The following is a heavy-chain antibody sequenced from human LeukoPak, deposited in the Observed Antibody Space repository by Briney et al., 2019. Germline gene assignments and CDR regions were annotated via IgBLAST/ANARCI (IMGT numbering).Heavy chain of an antibody. Sequence: SETLSLTCAVSGYSISSGDYWGWIRQAPGEGLEWIGSIYHSGSTYYNPSPKSRVTISVDTSKNQFSLKLSSVTAADTAVYYCARLYGVAFDIWGQGTMVTVSS. CDR2: IYHSGST. J-gene: IGHJ3*02. D-gene: IGHD3-16*01. CDR3: ARLYGVAFDI. CDR1: GYSISSGDY. V-gene: IGHV4-38-2*01.